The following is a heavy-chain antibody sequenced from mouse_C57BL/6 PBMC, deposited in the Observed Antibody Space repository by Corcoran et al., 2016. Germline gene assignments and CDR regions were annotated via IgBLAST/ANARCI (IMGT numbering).Heavy chain of an antibody. CDR3: ESCDKDNHWYFDV. CDR2: IYPGSGNT. J-gene: IGHJ1*03. D-gene: IGHD1-3*01. CDR1: GYSFTNYY. Sequence: QVQLQQSGPELVKPGASVKISCKASGYSFTNYYIHWVKQSHGQGLEWIGWIYPGSGNTKYNEKFKGKATLTADTSSSTAYMQLSSLTSEDSAVYDCESCDKDNHWYFDVWGTGTTVTVSS. V-gene: IGHV1-66*01.